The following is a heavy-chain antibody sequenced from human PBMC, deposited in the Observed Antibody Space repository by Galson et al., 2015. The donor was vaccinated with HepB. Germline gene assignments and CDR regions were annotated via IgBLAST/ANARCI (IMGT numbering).Heavy chain of an antibody. CDR1: GYTFTSYG. V-gene: IGHV1-18*01. J-gene: IGHJ4*02. CDR2: ISAYNGNT. D-gene: IGHD3-22*01. Sequence: SVKVSCKASGYTFTSYGISWVRQAPGQGLEWMGWISAYNGNTNYAQKLQGRVTMTTDTSTSTAYMELRSLRSDDTAVYYCARALTWDLVVITLIDYWGQGTLVTVSS. CDR3: ARALTWDLVVITLIDY.